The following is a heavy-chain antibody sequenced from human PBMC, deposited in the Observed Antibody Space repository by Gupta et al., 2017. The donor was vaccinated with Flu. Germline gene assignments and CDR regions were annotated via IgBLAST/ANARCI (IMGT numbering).Heavy chain of an antibody. Sequence: GWIRQPPGMGLEWIGSIYYNGSTYYTPSLKSRVTISVDTSNNKFSLRLRSVTAADSAVYYCATYDFWSGAPPVLWFYWGQGTLVTVSS. CDR3: ATYDFWSGAPPVLWFY. V-gene: IGHV4-39*01. D-gene: IGHD3-3*01. CDR2: IYYNGST. J-gene: IGHJ4*02.